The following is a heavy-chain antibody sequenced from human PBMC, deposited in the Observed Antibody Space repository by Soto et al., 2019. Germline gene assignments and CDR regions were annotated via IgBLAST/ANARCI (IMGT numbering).Heavy chain of an antibody. D-gene: IGHD2-8*01. CDR3: AREVYATSYSYYGMDV. V-gene: IGHV4-39*07. CDR1: GGSISSSSYY. CDR2: IYYSVST. J-gene: IGHJ6*02. Sequence: PSETLSLTCTVSGGSISSSSYYWGWVRQPPGKGLEWIGNIYYSVSTYYNPSLKSRVTISVDTSKNQYSLKLSSVTAADTAVYYCAREVYATSYSYYGMDVWGQGTTVTVAS.